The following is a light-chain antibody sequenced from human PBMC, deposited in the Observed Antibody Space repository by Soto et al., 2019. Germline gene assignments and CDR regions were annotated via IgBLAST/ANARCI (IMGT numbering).Light chain of an antibody. J-gene: IGLJ1*01. CDR2: DDI. CDR1: SSDVGTYNF. CDR3: CSFAGSAGTDRFV. Sequence: QSVLTQPASVSGSPGQSITISCTGTSSDVGTYNFVSWYQQHPGKAPRLMIYDDIKRLSGVSTRFSGSKSGNTASLTISGLQAEDEADYYCCSFAGSAGTDRFVFGSGTKLTVL. V-gene: IGLV2-23*01.